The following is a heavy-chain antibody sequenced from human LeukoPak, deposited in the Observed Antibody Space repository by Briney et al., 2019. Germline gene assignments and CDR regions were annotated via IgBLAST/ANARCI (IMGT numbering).Heavy chain of an antibody. J-gene: IGHJ4*02. CDR3: ARDSVSQKDIVATIGDY. Sequence: ASVKVSCKASGYTFTGYYMHWVRQAPGQGLEWMGWINPNSGGTNYAQKFQGRVTITTDESTSTAYMELSSLRSEDTAVYYCARDSVSQKDIVATIGDYWGQGTLVTVSS. V-gene: IGHV1-2*02. D-gene: IGHD5-12*01. CDR2: INPNSGGT. CDR1: GYTFTGYY.